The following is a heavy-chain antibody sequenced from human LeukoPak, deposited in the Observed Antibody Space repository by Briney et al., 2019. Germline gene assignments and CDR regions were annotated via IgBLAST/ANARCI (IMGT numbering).Heavy chain of an antibody. V-gene: IGHV1-24*01. Sequence: EASVKVSCKVSGYTLTELSMHWVRQAPGKGLEWMGGFDPEDGETIYARKFQGRVTMTEDTSTDTAYMELSSLRSEDTAVYYCATATSLWELPHFDYWGQGTLVTVSS. D-gene: IGHD1-26*01. CDR3: ATATSLWELPHFDY. J-gene: IGHJ4*02. CDR1: GYTLTELS. CDR2: FDPEDGET.